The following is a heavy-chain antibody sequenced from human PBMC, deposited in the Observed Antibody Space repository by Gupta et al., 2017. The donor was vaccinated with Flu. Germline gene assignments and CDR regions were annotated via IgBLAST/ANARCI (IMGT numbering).Heavy chain of an antibody. CDR2: INHSGTT. Sequence: QVQLQQWGAGLLRPSETLSLTCAVSGASFSGFYWSWLRQSPGKGLEWIGEINHSGTTNYNPSLKSRVTMSVDTSKNHFSLRLNSVTAADTAVYYCAGLNYDYWSVWGQGTLVTVSS. J-gene: IGHJ4*02. D-gene: IGHD3-3*01. CDR1: GASFSGFY. V-gene: IGHV4-34*01. CDR3: AGLNYDYWSV.